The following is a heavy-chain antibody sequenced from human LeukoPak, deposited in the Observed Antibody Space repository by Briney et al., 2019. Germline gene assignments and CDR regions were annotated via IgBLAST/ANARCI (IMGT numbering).Heavy chain of an antibody. Sequence: KPSETPSLTCAVSGYSISSGYYWGWIRPPPGKGLEWIGSIYHSGSTYYNPSLKSRVTISVDTSKNQFSLKLSSVTAADTAVYYCARDNARALFDYWGQGTLVTVSS. CDR3: ARDNARALFDY. D-gene: IGHD5-24*01. J-gene: IGHJ4*02. V-gene: IGHV4-38-2*02. CDR1: GYSISSGYY. CDR2: IYHSGST.